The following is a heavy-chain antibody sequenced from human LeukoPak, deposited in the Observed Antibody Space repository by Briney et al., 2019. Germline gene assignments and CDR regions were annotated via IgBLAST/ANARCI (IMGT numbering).Heavy chain of an antibody. CDR2: INPNSGGT. CDR1: VYTFTNFY. J-gene: IGHJ4*02. V-gene: IGHV1-2*02. Sequence: ASVKVSCKASVYTFTNFYIHWVRQAPGQGLEWMGWINPNSGGTNYAQKFQGRVTMTRDTSISTAYMELSRLRSDDTAVYYCARENLGYCSGGSCYYFDYWGQGTLVTVSS. D-gene: IGHD2-15*01. CDR3: ARENLGYCSGGSCYYFDY.